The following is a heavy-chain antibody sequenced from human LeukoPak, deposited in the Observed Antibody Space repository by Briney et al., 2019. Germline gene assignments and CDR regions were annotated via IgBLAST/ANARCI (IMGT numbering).Heavy chain of an antibody. Sequence: SETLSLTCAVYGGSFRNYYWSWIRQPPGKGLEWIGEINHSGSTKYNPSLKSRVTISVDRSKNQFSLKLNSVTAADTAVYYCASANGYRNYWGQGTLVTVSS. J-gene: IGHJ4*02. CDR1: GGSFRNYY. D-gene: IGHD5-24*01. CDR3: ASANGYRNY. V-gene: IGHV4-34*01. CDR2: INHSGST.